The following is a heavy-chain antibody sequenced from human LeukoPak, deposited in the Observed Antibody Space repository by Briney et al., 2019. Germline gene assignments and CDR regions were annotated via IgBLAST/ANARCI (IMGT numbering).Heavy chain of an antibody. CDR1: GYTFTSYG. Sequence: ASVKVSCKASGYTFTSYGISWVRQAPGQGLEWMGWIGAYNGNTNYAQKLQGRVTMTTDTSTSTAYMELRSLRSDDTAVYYCAREYCSGGSCYSGYWGQGTLVTVSS. V-gene: IGHV1-18*01. CDR2: IGAYNGNT. CDR3: AREYCSGGSCYSGY. J-gene: IGHJ4*02. D-gene: IGHD2-15*01.